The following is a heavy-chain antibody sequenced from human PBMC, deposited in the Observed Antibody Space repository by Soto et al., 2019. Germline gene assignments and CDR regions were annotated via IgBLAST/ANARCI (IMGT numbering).Heavy chain of an antibody. CDR1: GFTFRDHG. Sequence: GGSLRLSCATSGFTFRDHGMSWVRQAPGKGLEWVSAISGSGGSTYYADSVQGRFTISRDNSKNTLYLQMNSLRAEDTAVYYCAKGPRIILEWLFYFDYWGQGTLVTVSS. V-gene: IGHV3-23*01. CDR2: ISGSGGST. D-gene: IGHD3-3*01. CDR3: AKGPRIILEWLFYFDY. J-gene: IGHJ4*02.